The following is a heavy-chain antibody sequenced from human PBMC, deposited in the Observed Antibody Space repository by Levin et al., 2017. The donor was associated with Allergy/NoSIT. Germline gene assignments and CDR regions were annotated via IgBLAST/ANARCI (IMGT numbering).Heavy chain of an antibody. Sequence: KAGGSLRLSCAASGFTFSDYYMSWIRQAPGKGLEWVSYISSSGSTIYYADSVKGRFTISRDNAKNSLYLQMNSLRAEDTAVYYCAREGTDYSNYRYYGMDVWGQGTTVTVSS. CDR3: AREGTDYSNYRYYGMDV. J-gene: IGHJ6*02. CDR2: ISSSGSTI. CDR1: GFTFSDYY. D-gene: IGHD4-11*01. V-gene: IGHV3-11*01.